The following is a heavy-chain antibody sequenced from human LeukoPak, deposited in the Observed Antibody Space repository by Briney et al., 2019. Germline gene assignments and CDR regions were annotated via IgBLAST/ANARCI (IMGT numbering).Heavy chain of an antibody. Sequence: ASVTVSCKASGYTFANFGITWVRQAPGQGLEWMGWISVYNGNTNYAQNLQGRVTLTTDTSTSTAYMELRSLRSDDTALYYCARTCSSSSCYMVHWGQGTLVTVSS. J-gene: IGHJ4*02. CDR3: ARTCSSSSCYMVH. CDR1: GYTFANFG. D-gene: IGHD2-2*02. V-gene: IGHV1-18*01. CDR2: ISVYNGNT.